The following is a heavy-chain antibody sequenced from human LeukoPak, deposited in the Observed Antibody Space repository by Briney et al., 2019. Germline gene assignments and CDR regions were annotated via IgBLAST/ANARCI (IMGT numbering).Heavy chain of an antibody. CDR3: AKEGRDSGGYNGWFEP. CDR1: GGSISSGGYC. V-gene: IGHV4-31*03. J-gene: IGHJ5*02. CDR2: VCHDGGT. Sequence: SETLSLTCTVSGGSISSGGYCWSWIRQHPGKGLEWIGYVCHDGGTSYNPSLKSRVTVAIDTSKNQFSLKLNSVTAADTAVFYCAKEGRDSGGYNGWFEPWGQGTLVTISS. D-gene: IGHD2-15*01.